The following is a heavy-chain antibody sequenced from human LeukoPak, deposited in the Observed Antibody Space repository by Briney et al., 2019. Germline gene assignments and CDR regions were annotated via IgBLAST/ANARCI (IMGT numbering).Heavy chain of an antibody. CDR2: IYYSGST. V-gene: IGHV4-59*01. D-gene: IGHD3-22*01. Sequence: SETLSLTCTVSGGSISSYYWSWIRQPPGKGLEWIGYIYYSGSTNYNPSLKSRVTISVDTSKNQFSLKLSSVTAADTAVYYCARDALHYYDSSGYYLDYRGQGTLVTVSS. J-gene: IGHJ4*02. CDR1: GGSISSYY. CDR3: ARDALHYYDSSGYYLDY.